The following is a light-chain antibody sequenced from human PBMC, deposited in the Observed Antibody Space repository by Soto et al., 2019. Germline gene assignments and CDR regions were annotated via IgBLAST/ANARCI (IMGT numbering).Light chain of an antibody. CDR1: SGHSTYI. CDR2: LEGSGSY. V-gene: IGLV4-60*02. CDR3: ETWDTNVVV. J-gene: IGLJ2*01. Sequence: QSVLTQSSSASASLGSSVKLTCTLSSGHSTYIIAWHQQQPGKAPRYLMKLEGSGSYNKGSGFPDRFSGSSSGADRYLTISNLQFEDEADYYCETWDTNVVVFGGGTKVTVL.